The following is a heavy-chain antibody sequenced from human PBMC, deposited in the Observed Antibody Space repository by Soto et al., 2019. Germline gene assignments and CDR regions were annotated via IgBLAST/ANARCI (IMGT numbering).Heavy chain of an antibody. D-gene: IGHD5-12*01. CDR3: AREGSGYDYPPYGMDV. CDR2: IIPIFGTS. V-gene: IGHV1-69*13. J-gene: IGHJ6*02. CDR1: GGTFSSYA. Sequence: SVKVSCKASGGTFSSYAISWVRQAPGQGLEWMGGIIPIFGTSNYSQKFQGRVTITADESTSTAYMELSSLRSEDTAVYYCAREGSGYDYPPYGMDVWGQGTTVTVSS.